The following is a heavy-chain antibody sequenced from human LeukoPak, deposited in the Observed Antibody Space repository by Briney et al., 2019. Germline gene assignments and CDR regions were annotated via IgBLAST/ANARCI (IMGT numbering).Heavy chain of an antibody. CDR3: ARGNIYAFDI. Sequence: PSGTLSLTCAVSGGSISSSNCWSWVRQPPGKGLEWIGEIYHSATTHYNPSLKSRVTVSVDKSKNQFSLKLSSVNAADTAVYYCARGNIYAFDIWGRGTMVTVSS. CDR2: IYHSATT. V-gene: IGHV4-4*02. J-gene: IGHJ3*02. D-gene: IGHD2/OR15-2a*01. CDR1: GGSISSSNC.